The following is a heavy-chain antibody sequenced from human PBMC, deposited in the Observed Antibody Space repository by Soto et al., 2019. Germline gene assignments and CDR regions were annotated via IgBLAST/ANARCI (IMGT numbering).Heavy chain of an antibody. J-gene: IGHJ4*02. V-gene: IGHV5-51*01. D-gene: IGHD2-21*02. CDR1: GYSFTSYW. CDR3: ARPGYCGGDCYSFDY. Sequence: GESLKISCKGSGYSFTSYWIGWVRQMPGKGLEWMGIIYPGDSDTRYSPSFQGQVTISADKSISTAYLQWSSLKASDTAMYYCARPGYCGGDCYSFDYWGQGTLVTVSS. CDR2: IYPGDSDT.